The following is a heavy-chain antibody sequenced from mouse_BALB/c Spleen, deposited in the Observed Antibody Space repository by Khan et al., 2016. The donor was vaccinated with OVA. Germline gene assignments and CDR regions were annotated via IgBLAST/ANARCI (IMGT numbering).Heavy chain of an antibody. V-gene: IGHV14-3*02. D-gene: IGHD2-1*01. Sequence: VQLKESGAELVKPGASVKLSCTPSGFKIKDTFMHWVKQRPEQGLEWIGRIDPANGNTKYDPKFQDKATITADTSSNTAYMHLSSLTSEDTAVYYCTFIYSGNYGYFDYWGQGTTLTVAS. J-gene: IGHJ2*01. CDR2: IDPANGNT. CDR3: TFIYSGNYGYFDY. CDR1: GFKIKDTF.